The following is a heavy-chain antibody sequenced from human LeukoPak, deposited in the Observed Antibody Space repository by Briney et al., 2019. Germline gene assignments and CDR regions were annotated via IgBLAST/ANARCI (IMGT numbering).Heavy chain of an antibody. CDR1: GGSFSGYY. Sequence: SETLSLTCAVYGGSFSGYYWGWIRQPPGKGLEWIGEINHSGSTNYNPSLKSRVTISVDTSKNQFSLKLSSVTAADTAVYCCARRYCSSTSCYPTGTPGGFDPWGQGTLVTVSS. J-gene: IGHJ5*02. CDR3: ARRYCSSTSCYPTGTPGGFDP. CDR2: INHSGST. D-gene: IGHD2-2*01. V-gene: IGHV4-34*01.